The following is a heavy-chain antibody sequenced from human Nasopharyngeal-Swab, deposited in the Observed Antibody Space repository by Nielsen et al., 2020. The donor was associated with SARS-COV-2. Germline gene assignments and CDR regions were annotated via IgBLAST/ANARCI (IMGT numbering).Heavy chain of an antibody. CDR2: IKQDGSEN. J-gene: IGHJ4*02. CDR1: GFTFSNYW. V-gene: IGHV3-7*03. Sequence: GGSLRLSCAASGFTFSNYWMSWVRQAPGKGLEWVANIKQDGSENYYVDSMRGRITISRDNAKNSLYLQMNSLRAEDTAVYYCARDQRSYFDYWGQGTLVTVSS. CDR3: ARDQRSYFDY.